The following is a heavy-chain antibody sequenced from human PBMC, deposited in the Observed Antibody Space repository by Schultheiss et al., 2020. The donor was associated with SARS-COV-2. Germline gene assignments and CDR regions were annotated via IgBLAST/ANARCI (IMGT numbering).Heavy chain of an antibody. Sequence: ASVKVSCKASGYTFTGYYMHWVRQAPGQGLEWMGWISAYNGNTNYAQKLQGRVTMTTDTSTSTTYMELRSLRSDDTAVYYCARVGLVVAAHYFDYWGQGTLVTVSS. D-gene: IGHD2-15*01. CDR1: GYTFTGYY. V-gene: IGHV1-18*04. CDR3: ARVGLVVAAHYFDY. J-gene: IGHJ4*02. CDR2: ISAYNGNT.